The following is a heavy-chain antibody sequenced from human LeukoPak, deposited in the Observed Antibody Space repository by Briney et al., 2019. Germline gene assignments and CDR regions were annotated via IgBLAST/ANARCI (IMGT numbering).Heavy chain of an antibody. CDR2: INPSGGST. V-gene: IGHV1-46*01. D-gene: IGHD5-12*01. Sequence: GASVKVSCKASGYTFTSYGISWVRQAPGQGLEWMGIINPSGGSTSYAQKFQGRVTMTRDMSTSTVYMELSSLRSEDTAVYYCARDIVATNSLVLGVWGKGTTVTVSS. CDR1: GYTFTSYG. CDR3: ARDIVATNSLVLGV. J-gene: IGHJ6*04.